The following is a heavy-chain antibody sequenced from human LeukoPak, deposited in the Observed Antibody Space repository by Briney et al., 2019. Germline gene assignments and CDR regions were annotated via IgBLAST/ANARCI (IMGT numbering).Heavy chain of an antibody. D-gene: IGHD3-10*01. V-gene: IGHV1-3*01. Sequence: ASVKVSCKASGYTFTSYAMHWVRQAPGQRLEWMGWINAGNGNTKYSQKLQGRVTITRDTSASTAYMELSSLGSEDTAVYYCARARTMVRGVIITGYYYGMDVWGKGTTVTVSS. CDR1: GYTFTSYA. J-gene: IGHJ6*04. CDR3: ARARTMVRGVIITGYYYGMDV. CDR2: INAGNGNT.